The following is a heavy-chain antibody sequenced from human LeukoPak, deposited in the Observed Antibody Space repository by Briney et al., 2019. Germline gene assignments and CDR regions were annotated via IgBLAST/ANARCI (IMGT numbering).Heavy chain of an antibody. CDR2: ISYDGSNK. CDR1: GFTFSSYG. V-gene: IGHV3-30*18. J-gene: IGHJ3*02. D-gene: IGHD2-21*01. Sequence: PGRSLRLSCAASGFTFSSYGMHWVRQAPGKGLEWVAVISYDGSNKYYADSVKGRFTISRDNSKNTLYLQMNSLRAEDTAVYYCAKARPPFAIDDAFDIWGQGTMVTVS. CDR3: AKARPPFAIDDAFDI.